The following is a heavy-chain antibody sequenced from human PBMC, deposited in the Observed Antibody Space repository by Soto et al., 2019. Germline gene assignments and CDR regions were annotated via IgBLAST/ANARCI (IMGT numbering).Heavy chain of an antibody. Sequence: QVQLVQSGAEVKEPESSVKVSCKASGGTFSSYTISWVRQAPGQGLEWMGRIIPILGIANYAQKFQGRVTITADKSTSTAYMELSSLRSEDTVVYYCAVEYCSSTSCYRDYWGQGTLVTVSS. J-gene: IGHJ4*02. D-gene: IGHD2-2*02. CDR3: AVEYCSSTSCYRDY. V-gene: IGHV1-69*02. CDR1: GGTFSSYT. CDR2: IIPILGIA.